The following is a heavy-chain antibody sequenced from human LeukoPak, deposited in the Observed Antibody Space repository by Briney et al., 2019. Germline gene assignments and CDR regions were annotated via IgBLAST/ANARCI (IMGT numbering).Heavy chain of an antibody. CDR1: GFTFSSYA. CDR3: AKVSVVAASRPTYYYGMDV. CDR2: VSGSGGVT. V-gene: IGHV3-23*01. D-gene: IGHD2-15*01. J-gene: IGHJ6*02. Sequence: GGSLRLSCAASGFTFSSYAMSWVRQAPGKGLEWVSGVSGSGGVTYYADSVKGRFTISRDNSKNTLHLQMNSLRAEDTAVYYCAKVSVVAASRPTYYYGMDVWGQGTTVTVSS.